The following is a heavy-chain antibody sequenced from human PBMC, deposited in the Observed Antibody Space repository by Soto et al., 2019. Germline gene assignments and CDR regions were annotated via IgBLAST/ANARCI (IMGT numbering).Heavy chain of an antibody. CDR1: GFTFSDYY. CDR3: ARGVYYYDSSGYLGY. CDR2: ISNSGTYT. J-gene: IGHJ4*02. D-gene: IGHD3-22*01. Sequence: QVQLVESGGGLVKPRGSLRLSCAASGFTFSDYYMSWIRQAPGKGLEWVSYISNSGTYTNYADSVKGRFTISRDNAKNSLYLQMNSLRAEDTAVYYCARGVYYYDSSGYLGYWGQGTLVTVSS. V-gene: IGHV3-11*05.